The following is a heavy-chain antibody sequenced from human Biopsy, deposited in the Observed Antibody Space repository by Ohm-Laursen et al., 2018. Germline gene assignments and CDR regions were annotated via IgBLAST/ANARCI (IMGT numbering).Heavy chain of an antibody. D-gene: IGHD3-3*01. CDR2: VYNGGIT. J-gene: IGHJ5*02. V-gene: IGHV4-59*01. Sequence: SETLSLTCSVSGGSLISYYWTWIRQPPGKGLEWIGHVYNGGITNFNPSLKSRITISKETSKNQFSLQVYSVTAADTAVYSCARTPRDSFWSGSYKRGLWFDPWGQGTLVIVSS. CDR3: ARTPRDSFWSGSYKRGLWFDP. CDR1: GGSLISYY.